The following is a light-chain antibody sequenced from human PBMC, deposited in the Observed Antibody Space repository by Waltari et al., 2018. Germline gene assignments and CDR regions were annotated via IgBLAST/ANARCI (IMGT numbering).Light chain of an antibody. CDR1: SGDVVGYKY. CDR3: SSYTSSSTLA. J-gene: IGLJ2*01. Sequence: QSALTQPASVSGSPGQSITISCTGTSGDVVGYKYVSWYQQHPGKAPNLMIYDVTNRPSGVSNRFSGSKSGNTASLTISGLQAEDEADYYCSSYTSSSTLAFGGGTKLTVL. CDR2: DVT. V-gene: IGLV2-14*03.